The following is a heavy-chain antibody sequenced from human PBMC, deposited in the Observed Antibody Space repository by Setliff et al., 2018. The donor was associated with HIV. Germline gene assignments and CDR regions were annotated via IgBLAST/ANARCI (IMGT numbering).Heavy chain of an antibody. CDR1: GGSFRGYY. V-gene: IGHV4-34*01. CDR3: ASRGIVVVTMSMPDEFFVH. CDR2: INHSGTT. D-gene: IGHD2-21*02. Sequence: KTSETLSLTCAVYGGSFRGYYWSWIRQPPGKGLEWIGEINHSGTTNYNPSLRGRVTISVDRSRNQFSLTLNSVTAADTATYYCASRGIVVVTMSMPDEFFVHWGHGTLVTVSS. J-gene: IGHJ1*01.